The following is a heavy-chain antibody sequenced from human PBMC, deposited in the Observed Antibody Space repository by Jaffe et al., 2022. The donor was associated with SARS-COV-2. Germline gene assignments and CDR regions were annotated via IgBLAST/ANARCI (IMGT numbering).Heavy chain of an antibody. V-gene: IGHV3-23*01. D-gene: IGHD5-18*01. CDR2: ISGSGVGI. CDR1: GLTFSNYA. Sequence: EVQLSESGGGLVQPGGSLRLSCEASGLTFSNYAMNWVRQAPGKGLEWVSTISGSGVGIYYADSVKGRFTSSRDNSKNTLYLQMNNLRPEDTAVYYCAKDPEIYGYSYGLGAFDIWGQGTMVTVSS. J-gene: IGHJ3*02. CDR3: AKDPEIYGYSYGLGAFDI.